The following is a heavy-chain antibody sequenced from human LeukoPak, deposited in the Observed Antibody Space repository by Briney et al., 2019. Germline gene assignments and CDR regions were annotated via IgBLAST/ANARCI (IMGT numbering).Heavy chain of an antibody. J-gene: IGHJ4*02. CDR2: MYNRGST. CDR3: ARAEKAVTGTLDS. Sequence: QPSETLSLTCTVAGDSISNYYWSWIRQSPGKELEWIGYMYNRGSTIYNPSLKRRVTISTDTSKNQFSLRLTSVTAADTAAYYCARAEKAVTGTLDSWGQGTLITVSS. CDR1: GDSISNYY. D-gene: IGHD6-19*01. V-gene: IGHV4-59*01.